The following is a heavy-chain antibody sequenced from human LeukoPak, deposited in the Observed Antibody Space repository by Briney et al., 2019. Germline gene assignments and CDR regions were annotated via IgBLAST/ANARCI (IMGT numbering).Heavy chain of an antibody. CDR2: ISGSGGST. J-gene: IGHJ5*02. Sequence: GGPLRLSCAASGFTFSSYAMSWVRQAPGKGLEWVSAISGSGGSTYYADSVKGRFTISRDNSKNMLYLQMNSLRAEDTAVYYCARESIRSGSLKWFDPWGQGTLVTVSS. CDR3: ARESIRSGSLKWFDP. CDR1: GFTFSSYA. V-gene: IGHV3-23*01. D-gene: IGHD3-3*01.